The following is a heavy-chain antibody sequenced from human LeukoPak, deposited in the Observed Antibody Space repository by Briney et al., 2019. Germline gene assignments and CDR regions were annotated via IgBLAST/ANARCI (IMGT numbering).Heavy chain of an antibody. V-gene: IGHV4-34*01. CDR3: ASVIPDRAVAGTFDY. D-gene: IGHD6-19*01. CDR1: GGSFSGYY. CDR2: INHSGST. Sequence: SETLSLTCAVYGGSFSGYYWSWIRQPPGKGLEWIGEINHSGSTNYNPSLKSRVTISVDTSKNQFSLKLSSVTAADTAVYYCASVIPDRAVAGTFDYWGQGTLVTVSS. J-gene: IGHJ4*02.